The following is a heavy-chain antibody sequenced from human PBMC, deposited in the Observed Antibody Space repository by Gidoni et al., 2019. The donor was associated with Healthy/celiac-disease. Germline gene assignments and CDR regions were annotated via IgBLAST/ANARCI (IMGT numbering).Heavy chain of an antibody. CDR2: INHSGST. J-gene: IGHJ4*02. D-gene: IGHD3-3*01. V-gene: IGHV4-34*01. Sequence: QVQLQQWGAGLLKPSETLSLTCAVYGGSFSGYYWSWIRQPPGKGLEWIGEINHSGSTNYNPSLKSRVTISVDTSKNQFSLKLSSVTAADTAVYYCARGSDRQNDFWSGYYSYWGQGTLVTVSS. CDR1: GGSFSGYY. CDR3: ARGSDRQNDFWSGYYSY.